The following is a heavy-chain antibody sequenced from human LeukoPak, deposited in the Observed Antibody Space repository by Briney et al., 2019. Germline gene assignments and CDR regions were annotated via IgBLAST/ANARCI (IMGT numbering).Heavy chain of an antibody. V-gene: IGHV3-11*01. CDR2: ISRSGSTI. D-gene: IGHD6-13*01. J-gene: IGHJ4*02. CDR1: GFTFSDYY. CDR3: ARDRVIAAAGIIDY. Sequence: GGSLRLSCAASGFTFSDYYMSWIRPAPGKGLGWVSYISRSGSTIYYADSVKGRFTISRDNAKNSLYLQINSLRAEDAAVYYWARDRVIAAAGIIDYWGQGTLVT.